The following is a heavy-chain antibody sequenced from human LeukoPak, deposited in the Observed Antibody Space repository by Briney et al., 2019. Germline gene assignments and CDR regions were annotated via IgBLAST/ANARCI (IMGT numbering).Heavy chain of an antibody. D-gene: IGHD3-22*01. CDR3: AKDQGGIYYDSSGTIDY. Sequence: GGSPRLSCAASGFTFSSYGMHWVRQAPGKGLEWVAVISYDGSNKYYADSVKGRFTISRDNSKNTLYLQMNSLRAEDTAVYYCAKDQGGIYYDSSGTIDYWGQGTLVTVSS. J-gene: IGHJ4*02. CDR1: GFTFSSYG. CDR2: ISYDGSNK. V-gene: IGHV3-30*18.